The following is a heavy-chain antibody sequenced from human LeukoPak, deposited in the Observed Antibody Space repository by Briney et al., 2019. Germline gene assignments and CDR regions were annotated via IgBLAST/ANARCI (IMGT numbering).Heavy chain of an antibody. Sequence: PGGSLRLSCAASGFTFSSYWMSWVRQAPGKGLEWVSYISSSGSTIYYADSVKGRFTISRDNAKNSLYLQMNSLRAEDTAVYYCARDDFWSGPLDYWGQGTLVTVSS. CDR3: ARDDFWSGPLDY. CDR1: GFTFSSYW. CDR2: ISSSGSTI. J-gene: IGHJ4*02. D-gene: IGHD3-3*01. V-gene: IGHV3-48*04.